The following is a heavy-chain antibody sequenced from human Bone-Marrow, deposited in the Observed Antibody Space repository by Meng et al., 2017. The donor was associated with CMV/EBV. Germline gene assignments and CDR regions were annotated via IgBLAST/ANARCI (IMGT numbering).Heavy chain of an antibody. CDR3: ACGYSSSWYYFDY. V-gene: IGHV1-69*05. D-gene: IGHD6-13*01. CDR1: GGTFSSYA. Sequence: SGKVSCKASGGTFSSYAISWVRQAPGQGLEWMGGIIPIFGTANYAQKFQGRVTITTDESTSTAYMELSSLRSEDTAVYYCACGYSSSWYYFDYWGQGTLVTVSS. J-gene: IGHJ4*02. CDR2: IIPIFGTA.